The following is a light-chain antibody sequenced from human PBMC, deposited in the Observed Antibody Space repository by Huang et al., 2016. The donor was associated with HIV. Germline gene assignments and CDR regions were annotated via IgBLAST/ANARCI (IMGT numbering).Light chain of an antibody. Sequence: DAVMTQSPLSLPVPPGEPASISCRSSQSLRHRNGLNYLDWYLQTPGQSPQLLIHLGSSRASGVPDRFSGGGSGTDFSLNISRVEAEDAGIYYCMEALQAPYTFGQGTKLEI. CDR1: QSLRHRNGLNY. V-gene: IGKV2-28*01. CDR3: MEALQAPYT. J-gene: IGKJ2*01. CDR2: LGS.